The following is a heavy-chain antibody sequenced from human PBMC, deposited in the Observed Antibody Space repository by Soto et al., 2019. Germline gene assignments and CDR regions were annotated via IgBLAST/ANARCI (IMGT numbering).Heavy chain of an antibody. CDR2: IWYDGSNK. CDR3: ARDPLDIVVVVAATGHFDY. CDR1: GFTFSSYG. D-gene: IGHD2-15*01. J-gene: IGHJ4*02. Sequence: QVQLVESGGGVVQPGRSLRLSCAASGFTFSSYGMHWVRQAPGKGLEWVAVIWYDGSNKYYADSVKGRFTISRDNSKNTLYLQMNGLRAEDTAVYYCARDPLDIVVVVAATGHFDYCGQGTLVTVYS. V-gene: IGHV3-33*01.